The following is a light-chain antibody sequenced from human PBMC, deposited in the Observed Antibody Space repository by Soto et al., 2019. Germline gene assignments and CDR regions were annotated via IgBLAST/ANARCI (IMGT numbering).Light chain of an antibody. J-gene: IGKJ1*01. CDR1: QSVSNN. CDR2: GAS. Sequence: EIVMTQSPATLSVSPGERATLSCRASQSVSNNLAWYQKKPGQAPRLLIYGASTRATGIPARFSGSGSGTEFTLTSSSLHSEDVAFYYCQQYNNWWTFGQGTRVDIK. CDR3: QQYNNWWT. V-gene: IGKV3-15*01.